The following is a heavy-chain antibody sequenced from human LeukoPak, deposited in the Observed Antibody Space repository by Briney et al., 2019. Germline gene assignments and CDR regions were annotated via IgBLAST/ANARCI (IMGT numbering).Heavy chain of an antibody. CDR3: ARVGYSYVINDWSRTGLGAYPTKYYYHMDV. CDR1: GGSFIGYY. D-gene: IGHD5-18*01. CDR2: INHSGST. V-gene: IGHV4-34*01. Sequence: SETLSVTCAVYGGSFIGYYWSWIRQPRGKGLEWIGEINHSGSTNYYPSLKSRVTISGDTSKNQFSLKLSSVTAADTAVYFCARVGYSYVINDWSRTGLGAYPTKYYYHMDVWSKGTTVTVSS. J-gene: IGHJ6*03.